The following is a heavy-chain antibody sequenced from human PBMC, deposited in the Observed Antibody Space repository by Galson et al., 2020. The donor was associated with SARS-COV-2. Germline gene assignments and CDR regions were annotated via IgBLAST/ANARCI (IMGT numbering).Heavy chain of an antibody. CDR2: ISWHGGSI. V-gene: IGHV3-20*04. CDR1: GFTFDDYG. Sequence: GGSLRLSCAASGFTFDDYGMSWVRQAPGKGLEWLSGISWHGGSIGHADSVKDRFTISRDNAKSSLYLQMNSLRAEDTAFYYCARAQSPVGHYYYGLDVWGQGTTVTVSS. CDR3: ARAQSPVGHYYYGLDV. J-gene: IGHJ6*02. D-gene: IGHD1-26*01.